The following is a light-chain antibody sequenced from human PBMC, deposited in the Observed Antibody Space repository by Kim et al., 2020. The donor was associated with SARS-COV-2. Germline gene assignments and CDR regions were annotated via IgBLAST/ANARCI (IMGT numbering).Light chain of an antibody. Sequence: ASVGDTVTITCRASQTIKNYLNWYQQKPGEAPNLLISVTATLQTGVPSRFSGSGSGTDYTLTISSLQPEDFATYYCQQSYRPPMYTFGQGTKLEI. V-gene: IGKV1-39*01. CDR3: QQSYRPPMYT. CDR1: QTIKNY. J-gene: IGKJ2*01. CDR2: VTA.